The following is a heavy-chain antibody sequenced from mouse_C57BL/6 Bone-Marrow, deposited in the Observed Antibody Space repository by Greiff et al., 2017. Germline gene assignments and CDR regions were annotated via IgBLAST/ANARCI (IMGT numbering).Heavy chain of an antibody. V-gene: IGHV1-64*01. CDR1: GYTFTSYW. CDR2: IHPNSGST. J-gene: IGHJ2*01. D-gene: IGHD1-1*01. Sequence: VQLQQPGAELVKPGASVKLSCKASGYTFTSYWMHWVKQRPGQGLEWIGMIHPNSGSTNYNEKFKGKATLTADKSSSTAYMQLSSLTSEDSAVYYCARSNYGSSYDYWGQGTTLTVSS. CDR3: ARSNYGSSYDY.